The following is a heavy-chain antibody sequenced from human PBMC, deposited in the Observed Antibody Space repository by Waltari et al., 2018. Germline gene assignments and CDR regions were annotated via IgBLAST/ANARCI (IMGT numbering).Heavy chain of an antibody. CDR1: GGSFRGYY. CDR3: ARGQRSSTGNWFDP. J-gene: IGHJ5*02. Sequence: QVQLQQWGAGLLKPSETLSLTCAVYGGSFRGYYWSWIRQPPGKGLEWIGEINHSGSTNYNPSLKSRVTISVDTSKNQFSLKLSSVTAADTAVYYCARGQRSSTGNWFDPWGQGTLVTVSS. CDR2: INHSGST. V-gene: IGHV4-34*01. D-gene: IGHD2-2*01.